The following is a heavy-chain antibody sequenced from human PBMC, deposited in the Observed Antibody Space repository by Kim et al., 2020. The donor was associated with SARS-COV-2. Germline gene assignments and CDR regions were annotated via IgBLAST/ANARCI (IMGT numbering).Heavy chain of an antibody. CDR3: ARCRRSGLYYIGF. Sequence: SETLSLTCTVSGDSISTSSDYWGWIRQPPGKGLEWIGSVYSSGSAYYNPSLKSRVTVSVDTSKSQFSLRLTSVTATDTAVYYCARCRRSGLYYIGFWGQGTQVTVSS. J-gene: IGHJ4*02. V-gene: IGHV4-39*01. D-gene: IGHD6-19*01. CDR2: VYSSGSA. CDR1: GDSISTSSDY.